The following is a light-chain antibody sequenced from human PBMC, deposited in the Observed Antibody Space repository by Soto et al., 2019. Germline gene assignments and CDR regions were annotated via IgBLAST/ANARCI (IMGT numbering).Light chain of an antibody. V-gene: IGKV3-15*01. J-gene: IGKJ5*01. CDR2: SAS. Sequence: EIVLTQSPGTLSLSPGERATLSRTASQSVNNNVAWYQQKPGHTPRLLIYSASIGATGTPARFSGSGSGSDFTLTISSLQSEDFAVYYCQQYNKWPLTFGPGTRLEI. CDR1: QSVNNN. CDR3: QQYNKWPLT.